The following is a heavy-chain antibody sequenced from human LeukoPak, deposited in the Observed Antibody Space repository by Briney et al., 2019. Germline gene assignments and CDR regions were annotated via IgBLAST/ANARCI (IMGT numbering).Heavy chain of an antibody. CDR3: ARKTTDETSYYFDY. CDR1: GGSISSGDYY. J-gene: IGHJ4*02. Sequence: SQTLSLTCTVSGGSISSGDYYWSWIRQPPGKGLEWIGYIYYSGSTYYNPSLKSRVTISVDTSKSQFSLKLSSVTAADTAVYYCARKTTDETSYYFDYWGQGTLVTVSS. CDR2: IYYSGST. V-gene: IGHV4-30-4*01. D-gene: IGHD4-17*01.